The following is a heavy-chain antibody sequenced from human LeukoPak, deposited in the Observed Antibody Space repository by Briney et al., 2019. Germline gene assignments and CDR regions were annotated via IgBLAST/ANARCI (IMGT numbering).Heavy chain of an antibody. CDR3: ARGDSSGWYDDYYYYYGMDV. J-gene: IGHJ6*02. D-gene: IGHD6-19*01. V-gene: IGHV1-46*01. CDR2: INPSGGST. Sequence: ASVKVSCKASGYTFTSYYMHWVRQAPGQGLEWMGIINPSGGSTSYAQKCQGRVTMTRDTSTSTVYMELGSLRSEDTAVYYCARGDSSGWYDDYYYYYGMDVWGQGTTVTVSS. CDR1: GYTFTSYY.